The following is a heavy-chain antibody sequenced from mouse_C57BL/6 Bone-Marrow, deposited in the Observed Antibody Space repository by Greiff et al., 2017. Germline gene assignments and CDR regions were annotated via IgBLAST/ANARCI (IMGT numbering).Heavy chain of an antibody. J-gene: IGHJ3*01. V-gene: IGHV14-4*01. CDR1: GFNIKDDY. Sequence: VQLQQPGAELVRPGASVKLSCPASGFNIKDDYMHWVKQRPEQGLEWIGWIDPDNGYTEYASKFPGKATITADTSSNTASLQLSSLTSVETAVYYCTTGGSDGSYAWFAYWGQGTMVTVSA. D-gene: IGHD1-1*02. CDR2: IDPDNGYT. CDR3: TTGGSDGSYAWFAY.